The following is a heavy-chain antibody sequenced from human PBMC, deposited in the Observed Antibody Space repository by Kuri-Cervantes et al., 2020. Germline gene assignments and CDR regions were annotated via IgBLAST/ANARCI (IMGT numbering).Heavy chain of an antibody. CDR2: IHHSGST. CDR1: GGSISSSSYY. J-gene: IGHJ1*01. V-gene: IGHV4-39*07. Sequence: SETLSLTCTVSGGSISSSSYYWGWSRQPPGKGLEWIGEIHHSGSTNYNPSLKSRVTISVDTSKNQFYLKLSSVVAADTAVYYCATSNSAGRITVFGVLGPRELRHWGQGTLVTVSS. D-gene: IGHD3-3*01. CDR3: ATSNSAGRITVFGVLGPRELRH.